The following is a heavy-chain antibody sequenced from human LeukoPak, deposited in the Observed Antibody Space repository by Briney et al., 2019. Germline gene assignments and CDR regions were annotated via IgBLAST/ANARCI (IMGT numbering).Heavy chain of an antibody. V-gene: IGHV3-21*01. CDR2: ISSSSSYI. CDR1: GFTFSSYS. J-gene: IGHJ6*03. Sequence: GGSLRLSCAASGFTFSSYSMNWVCQAPGKGLEWVSSISSSSSYIYYADSVKGRFTISRDNAKNSLYLQMNSLRAEDTAVYYCARESYSYPYYYYYYMDVWGKGTTVTVSS. D-gene: IGHD5-18*01. CDR3: ARESYSYPYYYYYYMDV.